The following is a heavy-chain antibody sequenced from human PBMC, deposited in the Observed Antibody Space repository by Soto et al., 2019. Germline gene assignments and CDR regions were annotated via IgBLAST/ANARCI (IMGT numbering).Heavy chain of an antibody. J-gene: IGHJ6*02. V-gene: IGHV5-51*01. CDR2: IYPGDSDT. CDR3: ASSLERPSTYYYYGMDV. D-gene: IGHD1-1*01. Sequence: GESLKISCKGSGYSFTSYWIGWVRQMPGKGLEWMGIIYPGDSDTRYSPSFQGQVTISADKSVSTAYLQWSSLKASDTAMYYCASSLERPSTYYYYGMDVWGQGTTVTVSS. CDR1: GYSFTSYW.